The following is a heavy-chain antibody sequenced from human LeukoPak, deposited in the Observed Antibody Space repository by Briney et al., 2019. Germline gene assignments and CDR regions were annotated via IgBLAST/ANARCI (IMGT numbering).Heavy chain of an antibody. D-gene: IGHD6-6*01. CDR3: ARRGAARLGYGMDV. CDR2: IWYDGSNK. V-gene: IGHV3-33*01. CDR1: GFTFSYYG. J-gene: IGHJ6*02. Sequence: GGSLRLSCAASGFTFSYYGMHWVRQAPGKGLEWVAVIWYDGSNKYYADSVKGRFTISRDNAKNSLYLQMNSLRAEDTAVYYCARRGAARLGYGMDVWGQGTTVAVSS.